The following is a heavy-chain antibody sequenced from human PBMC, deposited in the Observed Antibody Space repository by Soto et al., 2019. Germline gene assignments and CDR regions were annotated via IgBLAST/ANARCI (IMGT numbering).Heavy chain of an antibody. CDR1: GFIFSDHA. Sequence: GGSLRLSCEASGFIFSDHAMSWVRQAPGKGLEWVSAISGNGIATYYADSVKGRFTISRDNSKNTLYLQMNSLRAEDTAVYYCTRDASRDSSARGWFDPWGPGTLVTVSS. CDR3: TRDASRDSSARGWFDP. CDR2: ISGNGIAT. J-gene: IGHJ5*02. D-gene: IGHD6-13*01. V-gene: IGHV3-23*01.